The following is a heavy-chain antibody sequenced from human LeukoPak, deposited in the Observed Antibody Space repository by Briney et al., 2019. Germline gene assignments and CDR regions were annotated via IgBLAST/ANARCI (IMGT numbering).Heavy chain of an antibody. Sequence: GGSLRLSCAASEFTFSNYAMNWVRQAPGKGLEWVSAISGSSVYIYYADSVKGRFTISRDNAKNSLFLQMNSLRAEDTAVYYCARETPLDCSGGSCPTSWFDPWGQGTLVTVSS. CDR3: ARETPLDCSGGSCPTSWFDP. J-gene: IGHJ5*02. V-gene: IGHV3-21*04. CDR1: EFTFSNYA. D-gene: IGHD2-15*01. CDR2: ISGSSVYI.